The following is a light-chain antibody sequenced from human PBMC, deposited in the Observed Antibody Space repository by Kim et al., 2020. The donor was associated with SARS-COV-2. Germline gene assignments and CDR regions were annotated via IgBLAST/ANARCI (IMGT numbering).Light chain of an antibody. V-gene: IGKV1D-12*01. J-gene: IGKJ5*01. Sequence: ASVGDRVTITCRASQGISTRLAWYQHKLGKAPKLLIYAASSLQSGAPARFSGSGSGTDFTLTVSSLQPEDSATYYCQQTNNFPPTFGQGTQLEIK. CDR2: AAS. CDR1: QGISTR. CDR3: QQTNNFPPT.